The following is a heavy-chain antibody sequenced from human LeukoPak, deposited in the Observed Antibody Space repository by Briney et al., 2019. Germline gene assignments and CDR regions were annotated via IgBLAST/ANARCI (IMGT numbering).Heavy chain of an antibody. V-gene: IGHV1-2*02. D-gene: IGHD2/OR15-2a*01. CDR1: GYTFTGYY. Sequence: ASVKVSCKASGYTFTGYYMHWVRQAPGQGLEWMGWINPNSGGTNYAQTFQGRVTITRDTSISTAYMELSRLRSDDTAVYYCARDRNSPPPNWFDLWGQGTLVTVSS. CDR2: INPNSGGT. CDR3: ARDRNSPPPNWFDL. J-gene: IGHJ5*02.